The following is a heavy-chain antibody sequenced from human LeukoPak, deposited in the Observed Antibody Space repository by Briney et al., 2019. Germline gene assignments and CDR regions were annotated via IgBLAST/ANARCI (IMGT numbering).Heavy chain of an antibody. CDR2: IYPGDSDT. J-gene: IGHJ6*03. CDR3: ARYSSSWSDYYYYMDV. D-gene: IGHD6-13*01. V-gene: IGHV5-51*01. CDR1: GYRFTSYW. Sequence: GESLKISCKGSGYRFTSYWIGWVRQMPGKGLEWMGIIYPGDSDTRYSPSFQGQVTISADKSISTAYLQWSSLKASDTAMYYCARYSSSWSDYYYYMDVWGKGTTVTVSS.